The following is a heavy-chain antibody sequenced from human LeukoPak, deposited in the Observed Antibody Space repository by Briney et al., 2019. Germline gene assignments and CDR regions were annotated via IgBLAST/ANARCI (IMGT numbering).Heavy chain of an antibody. Sequence: ASVKVSCKASGYTFTSYDINWVRQATGQGLEWMGWMNPNSGNTGYAQKFQGRVTMTRNTSISTAYMELSSLRSDDTAVYYCARVGSSTDAFDIWGQGTMVTVSS. J-gene: IGHJ3*02. CDR2: MNPNSGNT. CDR1: GYTFTSYD. CDR3: ARVGSSTDAFDI. V-gene: IGHV1-8*01. D-gene: IGHD3-10*01.